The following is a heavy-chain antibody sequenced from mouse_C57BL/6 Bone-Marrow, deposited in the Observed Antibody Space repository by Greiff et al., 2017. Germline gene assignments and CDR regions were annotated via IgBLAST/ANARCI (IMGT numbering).Heavy chain of an antibody. CDR1: GYSITSGYD. V-gene: IGHV3-1*01. Sequence: QSGPGMVKPSQSLSLTCTVTGYSITSGYDWHWIRHFPGNKLEWMGYISYSGSTNYNPSLKSRISITHDTSKNHFFLKLNSVTTEDTATYYCARGDYYGSSYVAWFAYWGQGTLVTVSA. D-gene: IGHD1-1*01. J-gene: IGHJ3*01. CDR2: ISYSGST. CDR3: ARGDYYGSSYVAWFAY.